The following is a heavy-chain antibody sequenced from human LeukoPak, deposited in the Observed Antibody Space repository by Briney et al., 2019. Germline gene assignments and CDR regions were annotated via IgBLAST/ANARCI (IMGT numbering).Heavy chain of an antibody. J-gene: IGHJ4*02. CDR2: INSDGSST. D-gene: IGHD4-17*01. Sequence: GGSLRLSCAASGFTFSSYGMHWVRQAPGKGLVWVSRINSDGSSTTYADSVKGRFTISRDNAKNTLYLQMNSLRAEDTAVYYCARWETTVTTLDYWGQGTLVTVSS. CDR3: ARWETTVTTLDY. CDR1: GFTFSSYG. V-gene: IGHV3-74*01.